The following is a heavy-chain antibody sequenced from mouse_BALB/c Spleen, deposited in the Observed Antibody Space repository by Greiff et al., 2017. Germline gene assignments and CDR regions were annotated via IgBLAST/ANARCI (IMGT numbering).Heavy chain of an antibody. CDR1: GYTFTDYA. CDR3: ARWGGYGGYHYFDY. J-gene: IGHJ2*01. D-gene: IGHD2-3*01. CDR2: ISTYYGDA. Sequence: QVQLQQSGAELVRPGVSVKISCKGSGYTFTDYAMHWVKQSHAKSLEWIGVISTYYGDASYNQKFKGKATMTVDKSSSTAYMELARLTSEDSAIYYCARWGGYGGYHYFDYWGQGTTFTVPS. V-gene: IGHV1S137*01.